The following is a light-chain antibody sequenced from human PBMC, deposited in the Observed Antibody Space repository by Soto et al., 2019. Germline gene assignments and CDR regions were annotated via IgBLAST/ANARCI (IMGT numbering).Light chain of an antibody. V-gene: IGKV3-11*01. CDR2: DVS. Sequence: EIVLTQSPATLSLSPGERATLPCRASQSVNTSLAWYQQRPGQAPRLLIYDVSNRAAGVPARFSGSGSGTDFPLTISNLEPEDFAIYYCQERSNWPRLTFGGGTTVEIK. CDR3: QERSNWPRLT. CDR1: QSVNTS. J-gene: IGKJ4*01.